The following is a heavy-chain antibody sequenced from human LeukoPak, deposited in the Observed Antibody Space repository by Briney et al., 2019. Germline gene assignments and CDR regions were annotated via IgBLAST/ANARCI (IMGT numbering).Heavy chain of an antibody. Sequence: GASVKVSCKVSGYTLTELSMDWVRQAPGKGLEWMGGFDPEDGETIYAQKFQGRVTMTEDTSTDTAYMELSSLRSEDTAVYYCATSTMIVVVIKQADAFDIWGQGTMVTVSS. CDR2: FDPEDGET. D-gene: IGHD3-22*01. CDR1: GYTLTELS. CDR3: ATSTMIVVVIKQADAFDI. J-gene: IGHJ3*02. V-gene: IGHV1-24*01.